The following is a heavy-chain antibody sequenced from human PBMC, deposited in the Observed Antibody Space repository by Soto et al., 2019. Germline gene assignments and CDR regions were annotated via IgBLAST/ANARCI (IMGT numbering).Heavy chain of an antibody. V-gene: IGHV3-33*01. D-gene: IGHD3-22*01. CDR1: GFTFSSYG. CDR3: ARGSYYYDSSGYYHY. J-gene: IGHJ4*02. CDR2: IWYDGSNK. Sequence: GGSLRLSCAASGFTFSSYGMHWVRQAPGKGLEWVAVIWYDGSNKYYADTVKGRFTISRDNSKNTLYLQMNSLRAADTAVYYCARGSYYYDSSGYYHYWGQGTLVTVSS.